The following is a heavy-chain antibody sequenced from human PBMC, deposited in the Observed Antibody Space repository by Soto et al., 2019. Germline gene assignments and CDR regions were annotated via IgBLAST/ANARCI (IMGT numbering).Heavy chain of an antibody. CDR1: GDTFTSYD. D-gene: IGHD1-26*01. V-gene: IGHV1-3*01. Sequence: ASVKVSCKASGDTFTSYDINCVRQATGQRLEWMGWINAGNGNTKYSQKFQGRVTITRDTSASTAYMELSSLRSEDTAVYYCARASFSWAGLWELGDNWFDPWGQGTLVTVSS. J-gene: IGHJ5*02. CDR2: INAGNGNT. CDR3: ARASFSWAGLWELGDNWFDP.